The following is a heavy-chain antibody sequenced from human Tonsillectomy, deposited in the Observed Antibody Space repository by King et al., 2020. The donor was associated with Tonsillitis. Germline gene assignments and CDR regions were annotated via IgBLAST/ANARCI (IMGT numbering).Heavy chain of an antibody. D-gene: IGHD1-26*01. V-gene: IGHV1-46*01. CDR3: ARDLNRVGAREGP. CDR2: INPSGGST. J-gene: IGHJ4*02. Sequence: VQLVESGAEVKKPGASVKVSCKASGYTFTSYYMHWVRQAPGQGPEWMGIINPSGGSTSYAQKFQGRVTMTRDTSTSTVYMELSSLRSEDTAVYYCARDLNRVGAREGPWGQGTLVTVSS. CDR1: GYTFTSYY.